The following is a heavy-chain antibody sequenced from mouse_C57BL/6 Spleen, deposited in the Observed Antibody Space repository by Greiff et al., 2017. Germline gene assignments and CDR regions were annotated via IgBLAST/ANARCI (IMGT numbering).Heavy chain of an antibody. CDR3: ARGKAFYGSSPYWYFDV. CDR2: IDPSDSET. D-gene: IGHD1-1*01. V-gene: IGHV1-52*01. J-gene: IGHJ1*03. CDR1: GYTFTSYW. Sequence: QVQLQQPGAELVRPGSSVKLSCKASGYTFTSYWMHWVKQRPIQGLEWIGNIDPSDSETHYNQKFKDKATLTVDKSSSTAYMQLSSLTSEDSAVYYCARGKAFYGSSPYWYFDVWGTVTTVTVSS.